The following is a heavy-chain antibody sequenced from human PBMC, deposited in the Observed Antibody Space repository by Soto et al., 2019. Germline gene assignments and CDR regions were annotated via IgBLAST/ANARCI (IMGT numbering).Heavy chain of an antibody. CDR2: IRSKPNNYAT. J-gene: IGHJ4*02. Sequence: EVQLVESGGGLVQPGGSLKLSCAAYGFTFSGSALHWVRQASGKGLEWVGRIRSKPNNYATAYAASVKGRFTISRDDSKNMVYLQMSSLKTEDTAVYYCTRHLVDYWGQGTLVTVSS. CDR1: GFTFSGSA. V-gene: IGHV3-73*01. CDR3: TRHLVDY.